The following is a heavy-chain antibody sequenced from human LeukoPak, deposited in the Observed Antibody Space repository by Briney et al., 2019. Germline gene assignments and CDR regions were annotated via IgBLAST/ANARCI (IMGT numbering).Heavy chain of an antibody. CDR1: GGSFSGYY. V-gene: IGHV4-34*01. D-gene: IGHD5-18*01. Sequence: SSETLSLTCAVYGGSFSGYYWSWIRQPPGKGLEWIGEINHSGSTNYNPSLNSRVTISVDTSKNQFSLKLSSVTAADTAVYYCARHGYRGYSYGRDYWGQGTLVTVSS. CDR3: ARHGYRGYSYGRDY. J-gene: IGHJ4*02. CDR2: INHSGST.